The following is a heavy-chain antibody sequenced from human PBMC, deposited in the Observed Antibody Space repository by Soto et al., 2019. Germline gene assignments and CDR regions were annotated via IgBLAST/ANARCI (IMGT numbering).Heavy chain of an antibody. CDR2: IIPIFGTA. Sequence: QVQLVQSGAEVKKPGSSVKVSCKASGGTFSSYAISWVRQAPGQGLEWMGGIIPIFGTANYAQKFQGRVTITADDSTSTAYMELSSLRSEDTAVYYCASPTRVAGYYYYGMDVWGQGTTVTVSS. J-gene: IGHJ6*02. CDR3: ASPTRVAGYYYYGMDV. V-gene: IGHV1-69*01. D-gene: IGHD6-19*01. CDR1: GGTFSSYA.